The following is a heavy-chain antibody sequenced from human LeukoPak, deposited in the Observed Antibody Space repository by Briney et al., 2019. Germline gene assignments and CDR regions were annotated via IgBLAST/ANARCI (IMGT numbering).Heavy chain of an antibody. J-gene: IGHJ1*01. CDR1: GFTFSSYG. D-gene: IGHD6-13*01. Sequence: PGGSLRLSCTASGFTFSSYGMHWVRQAPGKGLEWVAVISYDGSNKYYADSVKGRFTISRDNSKNTLYLQMNSLRAEDTAVYYCAREYYSSSWYGEYFQHWGQGTLVTVSS. CDR3: AREYYSSSWYGEYFQH. CDR2: ISYDGSNK. V-gene: IGHV3-33*05.